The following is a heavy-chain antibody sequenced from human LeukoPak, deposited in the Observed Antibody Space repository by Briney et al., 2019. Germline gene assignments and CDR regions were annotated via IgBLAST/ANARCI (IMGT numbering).Heavy chain of an antibody. D-gene: IGHD4-4*01. Sequence: GRSLRLSCAASGFTFSSYAMHWVRQAPGKGLEYVSAISSNGGSTYYANSVKGRFTISRDNSKNTLYLQMGSLRAEDMAVYYCARGRPTTVTYFDYWGQGTLVTVSS. V-gene: IGHV3-64*01. J-gene: IGHJ4*02. CDR2: ISSNGGST. CDR3: ARGRPTTVTYFDY. CDR1: GFTFSSYA.